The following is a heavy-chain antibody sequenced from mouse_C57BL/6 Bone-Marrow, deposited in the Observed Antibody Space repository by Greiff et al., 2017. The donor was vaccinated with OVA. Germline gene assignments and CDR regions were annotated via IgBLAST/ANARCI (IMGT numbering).Heavy chain of an antibody. D-gene: IGHD4-1*01. J-gene: IGHJ3*01. CDR1: GFNIKNTY. CDR3: ARWEGFAY. CDR2: IDPANGNT. V-gene: IGHV14-3*01. Sequence: VQLQQSVAELVRPGASVKLSCTASGFNIKNTYMPWVKQRPEQGLEWIGRIDPANGNTKYAPKFQGKATITAATSSNTADLQLSSLTSEDTAIYYCARWEGFAYWGQGTLVTVSA.